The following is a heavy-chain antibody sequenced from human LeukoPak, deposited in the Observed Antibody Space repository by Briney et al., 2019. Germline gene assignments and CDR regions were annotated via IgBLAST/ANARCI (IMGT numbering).Heavy chain of an antibody. D-gene: IGHD6-19*01. V-gene: IGHV3-48*03. Sequence: GGSLRLSCAASRFTFSNYETNWVRQAPGKGLEWVSYISSSGSSIYYADSVKGRFTISRDNAKNSLYLQMSSLRAEDTAVYYCAGGRGWNDYWGQGTLVTVSS. J-gene: IGHJ4*02. CDR1: RFTFSNYE. CDR2: ISSSGSSI. CDR3: AGGRGWNDY.